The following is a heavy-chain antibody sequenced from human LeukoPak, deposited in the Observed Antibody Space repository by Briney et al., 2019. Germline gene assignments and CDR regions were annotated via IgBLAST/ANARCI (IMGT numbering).Heavy chain of an antibody. CDR2: IIPIFGTA. CDR1: GGTFSSYA. J-gene: IGHJ4*02. V-gene: IGHV1-69*05. CDR3: ASTHDYGGRTYDY. D-gene: IGHD4/OR15-4a*01. Sequence: SVKVSCKASGGTFSSYAISWVRQAPGQGLEWMGGIIPIFGTANYAQKFQGRVTIATDESTSTAYMELSSLRSEDTAVYYCASTHDYGGRTYDYWGQGTLVTVSS.